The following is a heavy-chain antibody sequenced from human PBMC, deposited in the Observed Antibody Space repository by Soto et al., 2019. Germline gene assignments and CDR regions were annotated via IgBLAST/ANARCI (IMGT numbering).Heavy chain of an antibody. Sequence: QVQLQESGPGLVKPSQTLSLTCTVSGGSISTGGYYWTWIRQHPGKGLEWIGYIYYSGSTYYNPSLKSRVTIPVDPAKNQFSLKLCSVTAADPAVYYCARGLSVTLLDNWGQATLVTVSS. CDR1: GGSISTGGYY. CDR2: IYYSGST. J-gene: IGHJ4*02. V-gene: IGHV4-31*03. CDR3: ARGLSVTLLDN. D-gene: IGHD4-17*01.